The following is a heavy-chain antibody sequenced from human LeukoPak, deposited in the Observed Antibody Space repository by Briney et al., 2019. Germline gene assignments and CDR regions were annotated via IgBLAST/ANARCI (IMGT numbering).Heavy chain of an antibody. CDR1: GGSISSSC. Sequence: SETLSLNCPVSGGSISSSCWSWIRQPPGKGLEWIGYICYSGTTNYSPSLKSRVTISVDTSKNQFSLKLNSVTAADTAMYYCATSESGPINHWGQGALVTVSS. D-gene: IGHD1-14*01. V-gene: IGHV4-59*01. J-gene: IGHJ5*02. CDR3: ATSESGPINH. CDR2: ICYSGTT.